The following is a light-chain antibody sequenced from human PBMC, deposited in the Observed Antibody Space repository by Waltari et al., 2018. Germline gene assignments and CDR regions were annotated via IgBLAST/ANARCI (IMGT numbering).Light chain of an antibody. CDR3: QQTYSNFRT. J-gene: IGKJ1*01. V-gene: IGKV1-39*01. Sequence: DIQMTQSPSSLSASVGDSGTIACRASQSISSYLHWYQQKPGQAPKLLIYAASSLESGVPSRFSGSGFGTDFTLTINSLQPEDFAVYYCQQTYSNFRTFGQGTKVDVK. CDR2: AAS. CDR1: QSISSY.